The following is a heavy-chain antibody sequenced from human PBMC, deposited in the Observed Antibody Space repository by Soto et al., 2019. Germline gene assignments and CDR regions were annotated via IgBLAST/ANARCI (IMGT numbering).Heavy chain of an antibody. CDR1: GGSFSGYY. V-gene: IGHV4-34*01. CDR2: INHGGGT. Sequence: PSETLSLTCAVYGGSFSGYYWGWIRQPPGKGLEWIGAINHGGGTNSNPSLKSRVTMSVDTSKKHFSPKLSSVTAADTAVYYCAREEVAQWFTKGYYGMDVWGQGTTVTVSS. J-gene: IGHJ6*02. D-gene: IGHD2-15*01. CDR3: AREEVAQWFTKGYYGMDV.